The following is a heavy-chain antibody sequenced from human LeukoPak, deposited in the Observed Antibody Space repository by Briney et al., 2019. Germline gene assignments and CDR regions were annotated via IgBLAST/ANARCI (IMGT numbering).Heavy chain of an antibody. V-gene: IGHV5-51*01. Sequence: GESLKISCKGSGYSFSNYWIGWVRQMPGKGLEWMGIIYPGDSNTRYSPSFQGQVAISADKSISTAYLQWTSLKASDTAIYYCARQPLVRDCGGDCEFDYWGQGTRVSVSS. D-gene: IGHD2-21*02. CDR1: GYSFSNYW. J-gene: IGHJ4*02. CDR3: ARQPLVRDCGGDCEFDY. CDR2: IYPGDSNT.